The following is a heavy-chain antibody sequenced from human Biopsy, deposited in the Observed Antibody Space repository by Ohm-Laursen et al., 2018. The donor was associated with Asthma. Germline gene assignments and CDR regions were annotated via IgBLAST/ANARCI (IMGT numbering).Heavy chain of an antibody. J-gene: IGHJ1*01. CDR3: ARTFHFWSPYHAEHYQL. CDR1: GFTFGDYW. CDR2: IKHDGTEK. Sequence: SLRLSCAASGFTFGDYWMSWVRQVPGKGLEWVVNIKHDGTEKNHVGSLKGRFTISRDNAKNSLYLQMNSLRAEDTAVYYCARTFHFWSPYHAEHYQLWGQGTLVTVPS. D-gene: IGHD3-3*02. V-gene: IGHV3-7*01.